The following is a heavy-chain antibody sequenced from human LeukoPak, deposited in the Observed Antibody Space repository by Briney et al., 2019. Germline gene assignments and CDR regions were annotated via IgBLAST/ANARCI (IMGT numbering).Heavy chain of an antibody. J-gene: IGHJ4*02. V-gene: IGHV1-8*01. CDR2: MNPNSGNT. Sequence: ASVKVSCKASGYTFTSYDINWVRQATGQGLEWMGWMNPNSGNTGYAQKFQGRVTMTRNTSISTAYMELSSLRSEDTAVYYCARGMDTVTNFDYWGQGTLVTVSS. CDR3: ARGMDTVTNFDY. D-gene: IGHD5-18*01. CDR1: GYTFTSYD.